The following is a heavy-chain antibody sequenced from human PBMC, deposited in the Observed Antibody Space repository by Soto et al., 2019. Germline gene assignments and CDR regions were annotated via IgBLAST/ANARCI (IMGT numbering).Heavy chain of an antibody. J-gene: IGHJ2*01. CDR2: IGGTSGST. CDR3: AKRRGEGYFDL. Sequence: VPLLESGGGLEQPGGSLRLSCAASGFTFSNFVMSWVRRAPGKGLEWVSAIGGTSGSTYYADSVKGRFTISRDNSKNTLSLQMNSLRAEDTAVYYCAKRRGEGYFDLWGRGSLVTVSS. V-gene: IGHV3-23*01. D-gene: IGHD3-10*01. CDR1: GFTFSNFV.